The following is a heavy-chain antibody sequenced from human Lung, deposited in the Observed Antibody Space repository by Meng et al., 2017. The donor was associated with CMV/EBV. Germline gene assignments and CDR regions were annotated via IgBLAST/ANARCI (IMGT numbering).Heavy chain of an antibody. CDR2: LSYDENTK. CDR1: GFTLSNYA. D-gene: IGHD4-11*01. V-gene: IGHV3-30*04. J-gene: IGHJ4*02. Sequence: GGSLRLXCVASGFTLSNYAMHWVRQAPGKGLEWVAVLSYDENTKYYADSVKVRFTISRDISKNTLFLQMNSLRPGDTALYYFERDNYSSVTVDYWGQGPLVTVSS. CDR3: ERDNYSSVTVDY.